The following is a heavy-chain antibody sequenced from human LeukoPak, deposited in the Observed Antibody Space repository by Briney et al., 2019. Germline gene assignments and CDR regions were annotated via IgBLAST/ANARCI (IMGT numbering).Heavy chain of an antibody. CDR2: ISAYNGNT. CDR3: ARTGPAARRRIIDY. Sequence: GASVKVSCKASGYTFTGYYMHWVRQAPGQGLEWMGWISAYNGNTNYAQKLQGRVTMTTDTSTSTAYMELRSLRSDDTAVYYCARTGPAARRRIIDYWGQGTLVTVSS. CDR1: GYTFTGYY. D-gene: IGHD6-6*01. V-gene: IGHV1-18*04. J-gene: IGHJ4*02.